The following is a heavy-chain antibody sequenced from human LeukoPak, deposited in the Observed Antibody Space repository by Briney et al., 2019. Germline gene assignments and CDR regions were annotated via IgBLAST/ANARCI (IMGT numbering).Heavy chain of an antibody. CDR3: ARYFGDPQGMDV. CDR2: ISGSSDAI. CDR1: GFIFSAYS. J-gene: IGHJ6*02. Sequence: PGGPLRLSCAASGFIFSAYSMSWVRQAPGKGLEWVSYISGSSDAIYYADSVKGRFTISRDNAKNSLYLQMNSLRDEDTAVYYCARYFGDPQGMDVWGQGTTVTVSS. D-gene: IGHD3-10*01. V-gene: IGHV3-48*02.